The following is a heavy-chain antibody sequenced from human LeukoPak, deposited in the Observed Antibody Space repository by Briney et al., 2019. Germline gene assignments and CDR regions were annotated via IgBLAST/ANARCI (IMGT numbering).Heavy chain of an antibody. V-gene: IGHV3-21*01. CDR2: ISSSSSYI. CDR1: GFTFSSYS. Sequence: GGSLRLSCAASGFTFSSYSMNWVRQAPGKGLEWVSSISSSSSYIYYADSVKGRFTISRDNAKNSLYLQMNSLRAEDTAVYYCASLLRPYSGSYYSLDYWGQGTLVTVSS. CDR3: ASLLRPYSGSYYSLDY. D-gene: IGHD1-26*01. J-gene: IGHJ4*02.